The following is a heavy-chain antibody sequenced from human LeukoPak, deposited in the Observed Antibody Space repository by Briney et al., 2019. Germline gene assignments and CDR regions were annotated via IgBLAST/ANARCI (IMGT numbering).Heavy chain of an antibody. Sequence: PGRALRLSCAASGFTFSSYSMNWVRQAAGNGLEWVSSISSSSSYIYYADSVKGRFTISRDNAKNTLYLQMNSLRGEDTAVYYCARFYCSSSSCLEDYWGQGTLVTVSS. CDR2: ISSSSSYI. CDR3: ARFYCSSSSCLEDY. CDR1: GFTFSSYS. D-gene: IGHD2-2*01. V-gene: IGHV3-21*01. J-gene: IGHJ4*02.